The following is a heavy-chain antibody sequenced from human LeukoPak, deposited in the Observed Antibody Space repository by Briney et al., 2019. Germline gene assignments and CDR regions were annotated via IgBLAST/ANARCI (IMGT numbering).Heavy chain of an antibody. V-gene: IGHV1-18*01. Sequence: ASVKVSCKASGYTFTSYGISWVRQAPGQGLEWMGWISAYNGNTNYAQKLQGRVTMTTDTSTSTAYMELRSLRSEDTAVYYCARSKIGGVIVLYYFDYWGQGTLVTVSS. D-gene: IGHD3-16*02. CDR1: GYTFTSYG. CDR3: ARSKIGGVIVLYYFDY. J-gene: IGHJ4*02. CDR2: ISAYNGNT.